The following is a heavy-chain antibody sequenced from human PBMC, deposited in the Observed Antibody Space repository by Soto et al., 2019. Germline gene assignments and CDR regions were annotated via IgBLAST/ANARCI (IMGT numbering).Heavy chain of an antibody. CDR1: GFTFSHAW. Sequence: GGSLRLSXAASGFTFSHAWMSWVRQAPGKGLEWVGRIKSKADGETKDYGAPVRGRFTISRDDAKDTLYLQMNSLRIEDTAVYYCCIVKRLDQYSTSGYWFDPWGPGTLVTVSS. CDR3: CIVKRLDQYSTSGYWFDP. CDR2: IKSKADGETK. D-gene: IGHD1-26*01. V-gene: IGHV3-15*01. J-gene: IGHJ5*02.